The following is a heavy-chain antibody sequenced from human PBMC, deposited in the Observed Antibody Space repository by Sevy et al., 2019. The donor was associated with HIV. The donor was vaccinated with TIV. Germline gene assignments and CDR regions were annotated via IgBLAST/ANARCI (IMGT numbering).Heavy chain of an antibody. D-gene: IGHD6-19*01. CDR2: IKQDGSEK. V-gene: IGHV3-7*03. CDR1: GFTFSSYW. J-gene: IGHJ4*02. Sequence: GGSLRLSCAASGFTFSSYWRSWVRQAPGKGLEWVANIKQDGSEKYYVDSVKGRFTISRDNAKNSLYLQMNSLRAEDTAVYYCARDCSSGCTDYWGQGTLVTVSS. CDR3: ARDCSSGCTDY.